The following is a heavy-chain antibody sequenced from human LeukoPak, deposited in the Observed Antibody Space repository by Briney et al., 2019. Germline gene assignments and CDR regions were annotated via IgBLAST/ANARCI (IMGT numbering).Heavy chain of an antibody. V-gene: IGHV1-69*05. CDR2: IIPIFCTA. CDR3: ARKGAGVAAVLRYFDWLYVPFDY. Sequence: ASVKVSCKASGGTFSSYAISWVRQAPGQGLEWMGGIIPIFCTANYAQKFQGRVTITTDESTSTAYMELSSLRSEDTAVYYCARKGAGVAAVLRYFDWLYVPFDYWGQGTLVTVSS. J-gene: IGHJ4*02. CDR1: GGTFSSYA. D-gene: IGHD3-9*01.